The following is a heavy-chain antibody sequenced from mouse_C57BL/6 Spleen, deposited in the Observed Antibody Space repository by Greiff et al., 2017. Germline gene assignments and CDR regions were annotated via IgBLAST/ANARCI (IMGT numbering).Heavy chain of an antibody. V-gene: IGHV14-1*01. CDR1: GFNIKDYY. CDR2: IDPEGGDT. D-gene: IGHD2-1*01. J-gene: IGHJ4*01. Sequence: EVMLVQSGAELVRPGASVKLSCTASGFNIKDYYMHWVKQRPEQGLEWIGRIDPEGGDTEYAPKFQGKATLTADTSSNTAYLQLSSLTSEDTAVYYCTTQYYGNYDAMDYWGQGTSVTGSS. CDR3: TTQYYGNYDAMDY.